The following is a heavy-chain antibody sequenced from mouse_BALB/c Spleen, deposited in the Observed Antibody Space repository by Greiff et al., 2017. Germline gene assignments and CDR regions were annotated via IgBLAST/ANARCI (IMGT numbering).Heavy chain of an antibody. CDR2: IDPANGNT. V-gene: IGHV14-3*02. J-gene: IGHJ4*01. D-gene: IGHD1-2*01. CDR1: GFNIKDTY. CDR3: ALIRGYAMDY. Sequence: VHVKQSGAELVKPGASVKLSCTASGFNIKDTYMHWVKQRPEQGLEWIGRIDPANGNTKYDPKFQGKATITADTSSNTAYLQLSSLTSEDTAVYYCALIRGYAMDYWGQGTSVTVSS.